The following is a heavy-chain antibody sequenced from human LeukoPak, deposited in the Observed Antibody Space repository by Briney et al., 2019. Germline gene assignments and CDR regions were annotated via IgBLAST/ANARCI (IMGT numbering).Heavy chain of an antibody. J-gene: IGHJ6*02. CDR3: ARERTPNYYYGMDA. D-gene: IGHD1-14*01. V-gene: IGHV3-30-3*01. CDR2: GSYDGSNK. Sequence: PGGSLRLSCAASGFTFSTYAMHWVRQAPGKGLEWVAVGSYDGSNKYYADSVKGRFTISRDNSKNTLYLQMNSLSAEDTAVYYCARERTPNYYYGMDAWGQGTTATVSS. CDR1: GFTFSTYA.